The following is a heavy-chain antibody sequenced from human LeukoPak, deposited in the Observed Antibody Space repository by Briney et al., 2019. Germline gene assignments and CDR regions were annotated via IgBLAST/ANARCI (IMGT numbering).Heavy chain of an antibody. CDR1: GFTFSSYS. CDR2: ISSSSSYI. J-gene: IGHJ3*02. Sequence: GGSLRLSCAASGFTFSSYSMNWVRQAPGKGLEWVSSISSSSSYIYYADSVKGRFTISRDNAKNSLYLQMNSLRAEDTAVYYCARDRGGFLEWLLNPKDAFDIWGQGTMVTVSS. V-gene: IGHV3-21*01. D-gene: IGHD3-3*01. CDR3: ARDRGGFLEWLLNPKDAFDI.